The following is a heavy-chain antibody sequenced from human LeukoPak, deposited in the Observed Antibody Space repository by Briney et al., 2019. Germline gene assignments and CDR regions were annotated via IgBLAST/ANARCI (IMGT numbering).Heavy chain of an antibody. Sequence: ASVKVSCKASGGTFSSYAISWVRQAPGQGLEWMGGIIPIFGTANYAQKFQGRVTITADESTSTACMELSSLRSEDTAVYYCAAGPRGYSYGPTRFDYWGQGTLVTVSS. J-gene: IGHJ4*02. CDR3: AAGPRGYSYGPTRFDY. V-gene: IGHV1-69*13. CDR1: GGTFSSYA. D-gene: IGHD5-18*01. CDR2: IIPIFGTA.